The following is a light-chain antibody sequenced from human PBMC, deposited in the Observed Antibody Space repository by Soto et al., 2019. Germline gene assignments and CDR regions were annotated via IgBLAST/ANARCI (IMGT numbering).Light chain of an antibody. V-gene: IGKV1-5*03. CDR3: QQLSRYPLT. CDR2: KAS. Sequence: DIQMTQSPSTLSGSVGDRVTITCRGSHTISSWLAWYQQKPGKAPKLLIYKASTLKSGVPSRFSGSGSGTDFTLAISSLQPEDSATYYCQQLSRYPLTFGGGTKVDI. CDR1: HTISSW. J-gene: IGKJ4*01.